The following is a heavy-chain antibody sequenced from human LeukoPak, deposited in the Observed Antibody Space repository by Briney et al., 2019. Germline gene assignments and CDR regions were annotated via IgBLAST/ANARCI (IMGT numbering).Heavy chain of an antibody. V-gene: IGHV4-59*01. D-gene: IGHD3-10*01. J-gene: IGHJ6*02. CDR3: AREAVAGGSGSNYYYYGVDV. CDR1: GGSISAYY. Sequence: SETLSLTCTVSGGSISAYYWSWFRQPPGKGLEWIWFISYSGSTNYSPSLKSRVTISVDTSKNQFSLKLSSVTAADTAVYYCAREAVAGGSGSNYYYYGVDVWGQGTTVAVSS. CDR2: ISYSGST.